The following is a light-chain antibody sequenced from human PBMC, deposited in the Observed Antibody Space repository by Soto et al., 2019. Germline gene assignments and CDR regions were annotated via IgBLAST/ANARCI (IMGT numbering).Light chain of an antibody. CDR2: EVS. J-gene: IGLJ1*01. V-gene: IGLV2-14*01. Sequence: QSALTQPASVSGSPGQSITISCTGTSSDVGGYNYVSWYQQHPGKAPKLMIYEVSNRPSGVSNRFSGSKSGNTASLTISGLQAEDEADYYCSSYTSSSTLVFGIGTKLT. CDR3: SSYTSSSTLV. CDR1: SSDVGGYNY.